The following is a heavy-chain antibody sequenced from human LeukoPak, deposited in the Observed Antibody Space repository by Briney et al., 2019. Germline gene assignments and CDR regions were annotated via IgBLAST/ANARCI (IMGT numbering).Heavy chain of an antibody. J-gene: IGHJ2*01. Sequence: GGSLRLSCAASGFTFSTYRMSWVRQAPGKGLEWVSSISDSGDDTYYADSVKGRFTISRDNFMNTLYLQMNSLRAEDSAIYYCAKRFGVYWFFDVWGRGTLVTVSS. V-gene: IGHV3-23*01. CDR3: AKRFGVYWFFDV. CDR2: ISDSGDDT. CDR1: GFTFSTYR. D-gene: IGHD3-16*01.